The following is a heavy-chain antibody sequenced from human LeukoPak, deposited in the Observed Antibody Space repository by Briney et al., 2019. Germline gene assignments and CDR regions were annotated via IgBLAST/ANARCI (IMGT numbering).Heavy chain of an antibody. D-gene: IGHD2-8*02. CDR2: INSDGSSI. J-gene: IGHJ4*02. Sequence: GGSLRLSCAASGFTFSSYWMHWVRQAPGKGLVGVSRINSDGSSIAYANSVQGRFTISRDNAKNTLYLQVSSLSVEDTAVYYCARGTSTGKYPQNVPDYWGQGTLVTVSS. V-gene: IGHV3-74*01. CDR3: ARGTSTGKYPQNVPDY. CDR1: GFTFSSYW.